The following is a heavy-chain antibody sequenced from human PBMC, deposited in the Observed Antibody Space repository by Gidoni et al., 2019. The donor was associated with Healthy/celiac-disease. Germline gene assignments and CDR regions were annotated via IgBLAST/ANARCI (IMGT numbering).Heavy chain of an antibody. D-gene: IGHD5-12*01. Sequence: EVQLVESGGGLVQPGRSLRLSCTASGFTFGDYAMSWVRQAPGKGLEWVGFIRSKAYGGTTEYAASVKGRFTISRDDSKSIAYLQMNSLKTEDTAVYYCTRVQRWLPTYYYYGMDVWGQGTTVTVSS. CDR3: TRVQRWLPTYYYYGMDV. V-gene: IGHV3-49*04. J-gene: IGHJ6*02. CDR2: IRSKAYGGTT. CDR1: GFTFGDYA.